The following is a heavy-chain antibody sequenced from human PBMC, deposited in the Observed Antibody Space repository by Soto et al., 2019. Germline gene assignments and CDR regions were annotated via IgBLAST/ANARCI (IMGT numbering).Heavy chain of an antibody. Sequence: QTLSLTCAISGGSVSSNSAAWNWIRQSPSRGLEWLGRTYYRSKWYNDYAVSVKSRITINPDTSKNQFSLQLNSVTPEDTAVYYCAREFRAVAGIGNNWFDPWGQGTLVTVSS. CDR1: GGSVSSNSAA. CDR2: TYYRSKWYN. V-gene: IGHV6-1*01. J-gene: IGHJ5*02. D-gene: IGHD6-19*01. CDR3: AREFRAVAGIGNNWFDP.